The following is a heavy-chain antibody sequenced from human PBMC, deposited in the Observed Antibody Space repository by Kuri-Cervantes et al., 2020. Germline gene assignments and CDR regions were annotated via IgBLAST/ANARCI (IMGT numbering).Heavy chain of an antibody. J-gene: IGHJ3*02. CDR2: IGTAGDT. CDR1: GFTFSSYD. CDR3: AKGLFGSGRGAFDI. D-gene: IGHD3-10*01. V-gene: IGHV3-13*01. Sequence: GGSLRLSCAASGFTFSSYDMHWVRQVTGKGLEWVSSIGTAGDTYYPGSVKGRFTVSRENAKNSLYLQMNRLRAGDTAVYYCAKGLFGSGRGAFDIWGQGTRVTVSS.